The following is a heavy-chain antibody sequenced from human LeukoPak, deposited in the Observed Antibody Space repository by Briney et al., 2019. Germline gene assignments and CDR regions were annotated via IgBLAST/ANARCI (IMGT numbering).Heavy chain of an antibody. V-gene: IGHV1-3*01. CDR1: GYTFTSYA. Sequence: ASVKVSCKASGYTFTSYAMHWVRQAPGQRLEWMGWINAGNGNTKYSQEFQGRVTMTRSTAIRTAYMELSSLRIDDTAVYYCARDEAAAPGQRGDWFDPWGQGTQVTVSS. CDR2: INAGNGNT. CDR3: ARDEAAAPGQRGDWFDP. J-gene: IGHJ5*02. D-gene: IGHD6-13*01.